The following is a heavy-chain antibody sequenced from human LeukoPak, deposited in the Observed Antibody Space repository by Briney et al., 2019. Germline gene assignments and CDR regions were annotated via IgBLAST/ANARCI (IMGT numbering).Heavy chain of an antibody. CDR2: INPSGGST. CDR1: GYTFNSYG. D-gene: IGHD6-19*01. J-gene: IGHJ4*02. CDR3: ARAGVAGRRFDY. V-gene: IGHV1-46*02. Sequence: VASVKVSCKASGYTFNSYGISWVRQAPGQGLEWMGIINPSGGSTSYAQKFQGTVTMTRDTSTSTVYMELSSLRSEDTAVYYCARAGVAGRRFDYWGQGTLVTVSS.